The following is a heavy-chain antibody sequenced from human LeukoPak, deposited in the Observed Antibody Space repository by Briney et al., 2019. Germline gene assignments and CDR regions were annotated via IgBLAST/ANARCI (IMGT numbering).Heavy chain of an antibody. J-gene: IGHJ3*02. Sequence: GGSLRLSCAASGFTFSSYSMNWVRQAPGKGLEWVSSISSSSSYIYYADSVEGRFTISRDNAKNSLYLQMNSLRAEHTAVYYCARDGAMAGAFDIWGQGTMVTVSS. CDR3: ARDGAMAGAFDI. CDR1: GFTFSSYS. CDR2: ISSSSSYI. D-gene: IGHD5-18*01. V-gene: IGHV3-21*01.